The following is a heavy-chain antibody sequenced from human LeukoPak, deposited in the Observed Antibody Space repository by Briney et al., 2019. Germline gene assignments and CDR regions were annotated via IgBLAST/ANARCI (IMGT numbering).Heavy chain of an antibody. V-gene: IGHV4-59*01. D-gene: IGHD3-16*02. J-gene: IGHJ4*02. CDR2: ISYSGST. CDR3: ARYVWGSYPTFEDY. Sequence: SETLSLTCTVSGGSISSYYWSWIRQPPGKGLEWIGYISYSGSTDYNPSLKSRVTISVDTSKNQFSLKLSSVTAADTAVYYCARYVWGSYPTFEDYWGQGTLVTVSS. CDR1: GGSISSYY.